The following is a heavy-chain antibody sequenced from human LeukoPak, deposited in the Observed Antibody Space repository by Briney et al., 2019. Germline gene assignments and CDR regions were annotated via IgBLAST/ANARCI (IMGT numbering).Heavy chain of an antibody. V-gene: IGHV3-53*01. J-gene: IGHJ4*02. CDR1: GFTVSSNY. Sequence: GGSLRLSCAASGFTVSSNYVNWVRQAPGKGLEWVSAIYSDGSTYYADFVKGRFTISRDNSKNTLYLQMNSLRAEDTAVYYCAKDPKAGGSGEKKYWGQGTLVTVSS. D-gene: IGHD3-10*01. CDR2: IYSDGST. CDR3: AKDPKAGGSGEKKY.